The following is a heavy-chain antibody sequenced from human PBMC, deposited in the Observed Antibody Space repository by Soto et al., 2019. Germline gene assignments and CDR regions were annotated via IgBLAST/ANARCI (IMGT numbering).Heavy chain of an antibody. J-gene: IGHJ6*02. Sequence: QVQLQESGPGLVKPLQTLSLTCTVSGGSISSGDYYWSWIRQPPGKGLEWIGYIYYSGSTYYNPSLKSRVXXXVXXSKNQFSLKLSSVTAADTAVYYCASHDYAHYGMDVWGQGTTVTVSS. D-gene: IGHD3-16*01. V-gene: IGHV4-30-4*01. CDR2: IYYSGST. CDR3: ASHDYAHYGMDV. CDR1: GGSISSGDYY.